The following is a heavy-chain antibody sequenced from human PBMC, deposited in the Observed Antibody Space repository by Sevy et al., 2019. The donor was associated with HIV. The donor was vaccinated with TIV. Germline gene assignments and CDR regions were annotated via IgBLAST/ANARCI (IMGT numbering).Heavy chain of an antibody. CDR2: ISAYNGNT. J-gene: IGHJ4*02. Sequence: ASVKVSCKASGYTFTSYGISWVRQAPGQGLEWMGWISAYNGNTNYAQKLQGRATMTTDTSTSTAYMVLRSLRSDDTAVYYWARCAGLGTTVTTDTMIFDYWGQGTLVTVSS. V-gene: IGHV1-18*01. CDR3: ARCAGLGTTVTTDTMIFDY. CDR1: GYTFTSYG. D-gene: IGHD4-17*01.